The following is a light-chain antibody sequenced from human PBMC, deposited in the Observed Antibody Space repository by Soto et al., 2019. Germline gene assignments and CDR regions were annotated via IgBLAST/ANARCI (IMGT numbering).Light chain of an antibody. V-gene: IGKV1-39*02. J-gene: IGKJ2*02. Sequence: DIQMTQSPPSLSASVVDTVTITCRAIEYISSYFNWYQSKPRKAPPILIYSATTLHAGVAPRFMACGSGRDFNYTISDLHIDDFASSLCHCSYIFPCALGQGTK. CDR2: SAT. CDR3: HCSYIFPCA. CDR1: EYISSY.